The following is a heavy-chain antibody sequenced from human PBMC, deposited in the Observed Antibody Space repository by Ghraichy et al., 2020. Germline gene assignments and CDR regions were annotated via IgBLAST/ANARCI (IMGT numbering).Heavy chain of an antibody. V-gene: IGHV3-23*01. CDR2: LSGSGSNT. CDR3: AKGVAAAGSRAFDI. J-gene: IGHJ3*02. Sequence: GGSLRLSCAASEFTFSSSAMSWVRQAPGKGLEWVSGLSGSGSNTYYADSVKGRFTISRDNSKNTLYLQMNSLRAEDTAVYYCAKGVAAAGSRAFDIWGQGTMVTVSS. CDR1: EFTFSSSA. D-gene: IGHD6-13*01.